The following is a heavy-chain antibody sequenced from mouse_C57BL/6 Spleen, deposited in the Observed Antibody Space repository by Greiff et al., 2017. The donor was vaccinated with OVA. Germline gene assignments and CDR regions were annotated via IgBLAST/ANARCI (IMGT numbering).Heavy chain of an antibody. D-gene: IGHD2-3*01. CDR2: IWRGGST. J-gene: IGHJ1*03. CDR1: GFTLTSYG. V-gene: IGHV2-2*01. Sequence: QVQLQQSGPGLVQPSQSLSITCTASGFTLTSYGVHWVRQSPGKGLEWLGVIWRGGSTDYNAAFISRLSISKANSKSQVFFKMNSLQADDTAIYYCARYESDWYFDVWGTGTTVTVSS. CDR3: ARYESDWYFDV.